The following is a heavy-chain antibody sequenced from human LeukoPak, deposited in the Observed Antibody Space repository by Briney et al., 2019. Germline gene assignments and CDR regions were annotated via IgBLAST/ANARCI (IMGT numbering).Heavy chain of an antibody. CDR2: ISGSGGST. CDR3: AKDRKAYDILTGYDY. V-gene: IGHV3-23*01. J-gene: IGHJ4*02. D-gene: IGHD3-9*01. CDR1: GFTFRVYE. Sequence: GGSLRLSCAASGFTFRVYEMQWVRQAPGKGLEWVSAISGSGGSTYYADSVKGRFTISRDNSKNTLYLQMNSLRAEDTAVYYCAKDRKAYDILTGYDYWGQGTLVTVSS.